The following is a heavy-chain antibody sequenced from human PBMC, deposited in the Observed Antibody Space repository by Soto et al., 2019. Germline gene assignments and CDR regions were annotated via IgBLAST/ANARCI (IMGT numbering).Heavy chain of an antibody. CDR1: GYSFTSYW. CDR2: IYPGDSDT. D-gene: IGHD5-18*01. V-gene: IGHV5-51*01. Sequence: GESLKISCKGSGYSFTSYWIGWVRQMPGKGLEWMGIIYPGDSDTRYSPSFQGQVTISADKSISTAYLQWSSLKASDTAMYYCARSGYSYGYFGYYYGMDVWGQGTTVTVSS. CDR3: ARSGYSYGYFGYYYGMDV. J-gene: IGHJ6*02.